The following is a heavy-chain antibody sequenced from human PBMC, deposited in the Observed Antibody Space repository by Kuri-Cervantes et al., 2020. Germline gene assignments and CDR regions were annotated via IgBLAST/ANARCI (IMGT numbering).Heavy chain of an antibody. J-gene: IGHJ3*02. D-gene: IGHD4-17*01. V-gene: IGHV3-30*01. CDR2: ISYDGSNK. CDR1: GFTFSSYA. Sequence: GESLKILCAASGFTFSSYAMHWVRQAPGKGLEWVAVISYDGSNKYYADPVKGRFTISRDNSKNTLYLQMNSLRAEDTAVYYCARSSGYGDYDSAFDIWGQGTMVTVSS. CDR3: ARSSGYGDYDSAFDI.